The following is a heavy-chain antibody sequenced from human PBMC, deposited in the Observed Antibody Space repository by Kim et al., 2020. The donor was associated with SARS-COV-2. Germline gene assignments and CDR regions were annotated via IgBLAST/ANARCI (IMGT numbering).Heavy chain of an antibody. CDR1: GGSISSSSHY. V-gene: IGHV4-39*01. CDR2: IYYSGTT. J-gene: IGHJ4*02. CDR3: ERQGNVRTSAWYFDY. Sequence: SETLSLTCPVSGGSISSSSHYWAWIRQPPGKGREWIGSIYYSGTTYYNPSLKSRVTISVDTYRNQFSLKLSSVTAADTAVYYCERQGNVRTSAWYFDYWGQGTLVTVSS. D-gene: IGHD6-19*01.